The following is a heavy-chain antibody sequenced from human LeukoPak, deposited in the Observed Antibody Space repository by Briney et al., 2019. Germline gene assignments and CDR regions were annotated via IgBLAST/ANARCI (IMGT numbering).Heavy chain of an antibody. CDR3: ARDCSSTGCHRPSFEY. J-gene: IGHJ4*02. V-gene: IGHV4-39*02. CDR1: GGSISSSIYY. D-gene: IGHD2-2*01. CDR2: IYYSGST. Sequence: PSETLSLTCTVSGGSISSSIYYWGWIRQPPGKGLEWIGNIYYSGSTYYNPSLKSRVTISVDTSKNQFSLRLSSVTAADTAVYYCARDCSSTGCHRPSFEYWGQGTLVTVSS.